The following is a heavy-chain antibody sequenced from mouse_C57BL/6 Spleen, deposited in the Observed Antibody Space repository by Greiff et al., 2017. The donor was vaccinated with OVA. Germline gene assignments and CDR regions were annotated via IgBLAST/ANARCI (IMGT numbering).Heavy chain of an antibody. Sequence: EVMLVESEGSLVQPGSSMKLSCTASGFTFSDYYMAWVRQVPEKGLEWVANINYDGSSTYYLDSLKSRFIISRDNAKNILYLQMSSLKSEDTATYYCARGIYYDLYYFDYWGQGTTLTVSS. J-gene: IGHJ2*01. CDR1: GFTFSDYY. V-gene: IGHV5-16*01. D-gene: IGHD2-4*01. CDR2: INYDGSST. CDR3: ARGIYYDLYYFDY.